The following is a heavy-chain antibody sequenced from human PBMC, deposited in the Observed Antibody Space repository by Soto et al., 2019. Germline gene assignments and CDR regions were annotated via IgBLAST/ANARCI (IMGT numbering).Heavy chain of an antibody. D-gene: IGHD5-12*01. CDR3: ARLLRHNYYGMDV. J-gene: IGHJ6*02. CDR2: IYYSGST. Sequence: QLQLQESGPGLVKPSETLSLTCTVSGGSISSSSYYWGWIRQPPGKGLEWIGSIYYSGSTYYNPSLKSRVTISVDTSKNQFSLKLSSVTAADTAVYYCARLLRHNYYGMDVWGQGTTVTVFS. CDR1: GGSISSSSYY. V-gene: IGHV4-39*01.